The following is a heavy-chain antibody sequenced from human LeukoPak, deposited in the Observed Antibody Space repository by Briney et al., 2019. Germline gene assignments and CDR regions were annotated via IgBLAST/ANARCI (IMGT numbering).Heavy chain of an antibody. CDR2: IYYLGAT. V-gene: IGHV4-39*01. Sequence: SETLSLTCTASGGSISTYNYSWGWIRQPPGKGLEWIGNIYYLGATYYNPSLNSRVTISIDSSKNHLSLKLTSVTAADTAVYFCARPSDSYTGHDAFDIWGQGTMVTVSS. D-gene: IGHD3-16*01. CDR3: ARPSDSYTGHDAFDI. J-gene: IGHJ3*02. CDR1: GGSISTYNYS.